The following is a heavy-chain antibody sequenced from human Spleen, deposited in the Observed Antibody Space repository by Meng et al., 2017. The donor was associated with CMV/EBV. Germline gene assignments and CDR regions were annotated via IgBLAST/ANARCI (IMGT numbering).Heavy chain of an antibody. J-gene: IGHJ3*01. CDR2: ISPILGVA. V-gene: IGHV1-69*02. D-gene: IGHD6-6*01. CDR1: GGIFNTYT. CDR3: AATRGAARPEGFDF. Sequence: SVKVSCKTSGGIFNTYTLSWVRNAPGQGLEWMGRISPILGVAVYTQNYQGRVTITADRSTSTTYMEISGLTSEDTAMFYCAATRGAARPEGFDFWGQGTMVTVSS.